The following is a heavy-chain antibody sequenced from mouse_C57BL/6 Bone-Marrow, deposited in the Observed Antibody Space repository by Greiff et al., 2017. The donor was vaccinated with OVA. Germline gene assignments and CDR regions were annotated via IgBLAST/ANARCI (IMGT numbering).Heavy chain of an antibody. V-gene: IGHV1-18*01. CDR1: GYTFTDYN. CDR3: ARLGLRGAYFDY. CDR2: INPNNGGT. D-gene: IGHD2-2*01. Sequence: EVQLQQSGPELVKPGASVKIPCKASGYTFTDYNMDWVKQSNGKSLEWIGDINPNNGGTIYNQKFKGKATLTVDQSSSTAYMELRSLTSEDTAVYYCARLGLRGAYFDYWGQGTTLTVSA. J-gene: IGHJ2*01.